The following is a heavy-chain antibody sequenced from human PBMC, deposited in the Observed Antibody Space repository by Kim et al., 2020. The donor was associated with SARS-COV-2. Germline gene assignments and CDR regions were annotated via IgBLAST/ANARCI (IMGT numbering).Heavy chain of an antibody. Sequence: SETLSLTCNVSDGSINSGGLYWSWVRQHPGKGLEWIGYIYYNGNPYYNPSFKSRVTISVAASKRHFSLKLSSVTAADTAVYYCARDLHPLWG. CDR1: DGSINSGGLY. CDR3: ARDLHPL. V-gene: IGHV4-31*03. CDR2: IYYNGNP. J-gene: IGHJ2*01.